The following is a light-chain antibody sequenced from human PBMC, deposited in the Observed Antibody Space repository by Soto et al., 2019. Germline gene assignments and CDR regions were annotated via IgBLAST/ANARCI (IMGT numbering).Light chain of an antibody. V-gene: IGKV3-20*01. J-gene: IGKJ5*01. CDR2: GAS. CDR1: QSVSSSY. Sequence: EIVLTQSPDTLSLSPGERATLSCRASQSVSSSYLAWYQQKPGQAPRLLIYGASSRATGIPDRFSGSGYGTDFTLTISRLEPEDFAVYYCQQYGSSHTFGQGTRLEIK. CDR3: QQYGSSHT.